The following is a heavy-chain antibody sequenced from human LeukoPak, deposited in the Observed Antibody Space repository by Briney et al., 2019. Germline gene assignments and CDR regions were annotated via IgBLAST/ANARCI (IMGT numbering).Heavy chain of an antibody. J-gene: IGHJ4*02. Sequence: GGSLRPSCAASGSTFRSYSMNWVRQAPGKGLEGVSSISISSSYIYYADSVKGRFTIPRDNAQNSLYLPMNSLRAEDTAVYYCAREGGYSSSWNYFDYWGQGTLVTVSS. CDR2: ISISSSYI. V-gene: IGHV3-21*01. D-gene: IGHD6-13*01. CDR1: GSTFRSYS. CDR3: AREGGYSSSWNYFDY.